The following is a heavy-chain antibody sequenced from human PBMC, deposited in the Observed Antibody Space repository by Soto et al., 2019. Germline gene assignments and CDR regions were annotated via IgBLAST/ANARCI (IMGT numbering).Heavy chain of an antibody. CDR2: ISHSGRV. Sequence: WETLSLTCAVYGGSFSGHSWTWIRQSPGKGLEWIGDISHSGRVNYSPSLKSRVTISLDTSKNQFSLTLSAVTAADTAMYYCSTRAYDTNGYYRFDPWGQGPLVTVS. CDR3: STRAYDTNGYYRFDP. J-gene: IGHJ5*01. V-gene: IGHV4-34*01. CDR1: GGSFSGHS. D-gene: IGHD3-22*01.